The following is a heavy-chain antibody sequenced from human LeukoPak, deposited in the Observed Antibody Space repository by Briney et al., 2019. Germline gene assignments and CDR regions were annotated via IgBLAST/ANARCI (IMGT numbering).Heavy chain of an antibody. Sequence: PSQTLSLTCTVSGGSISSGGYYWSWIRQHPGKSLEWIGYIYYSGSTYYNPSLKSRVIISVDTSKNQFSLKLSSVTAADTAVYYCARGPYGDYPGFDYWGQGTLVTVSS. CDR3: ARGPYGDYPGFDY. CDR1: GGSISSGGYY. CDR2: IYYSGST. V-gene: IGHV4-31*03. D-gene: IGHD4-17*01. J-gene: IGHJ4*02.